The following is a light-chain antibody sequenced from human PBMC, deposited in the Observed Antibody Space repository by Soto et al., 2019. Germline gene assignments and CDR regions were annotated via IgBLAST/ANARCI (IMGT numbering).Light chain of an antibody. CDR1: QSISNY. V-gene: IGKV1-39*01. Sequence: DIQMTQSPASLSASIGDRVIITCRASQSISNYLNWYQHKPGRAPKFLIYAASSLQSGVPSRFSGSGSGTDFTLTISSLQREDFATYFCQQSFSSSWTVGQGTKVDIK. J-gene: IGKJ1*01. CDR2: AAS. CDR3: QQSFSSSWT.